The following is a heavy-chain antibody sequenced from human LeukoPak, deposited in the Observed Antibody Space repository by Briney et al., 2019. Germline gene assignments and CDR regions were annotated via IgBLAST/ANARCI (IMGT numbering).Heavy chain of an antibody. D-gene: IGHD1-7*01. Sequence: PGGSLRLSCAASGFTFSGYAMSWVRQAPGKGLEWVSAISGSGGSTHYADSVKGRFTISRDNSKNTLYLQMNSLRAEDTAVYYCAKGGWGNYDNWFDPWGQGTLVTVSS. CDR3: AKGGWGNYDNWFDP. CDR2: ISGSGGST. J-gene: IGHJ5*02. V-gene: IGHV3-23*01. CDR1: GFTFSGYA.